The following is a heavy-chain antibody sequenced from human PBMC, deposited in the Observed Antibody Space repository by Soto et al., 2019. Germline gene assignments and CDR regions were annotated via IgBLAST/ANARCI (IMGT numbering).Heavy chain of an antibody. Sequence: EALTLACSFSGESIRRYYCSWDRQAPVKGLGGLGYVSYSGSTYYNPSLKGRLTISVDTSKNHFSLSLTSVTAADTALYYCASQISREFDYGPADYYGPAGYLDYWGKGTLVTVSS. CDR3: ASQISREFDYGPADYYGPAGYLDY. CDR1: GESIRRYY. V-gene: IGHV4-59*01. J-gene: IGHJ4*02. D-gene: IGHD4-17*01. CDR2: VSYSGST.